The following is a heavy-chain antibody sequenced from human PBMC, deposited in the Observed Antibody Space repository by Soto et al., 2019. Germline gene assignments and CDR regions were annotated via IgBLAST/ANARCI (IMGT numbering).Heavy chain of an antibody. CDR1: GGSISSGGYS. CDR2: IYHSGST. Sequence: SETLSLTCTVSGGSISSGGYSWSWIRQPPGKGLEWIGYIYHSGSTYYNPSLKSRVTISVDTSKNQFSLKLSSVTAADTAVYYCARAFPDSSGYYTFDYWGQGTLVTVS. CDR3: ARAFPDSSGYYTFDY. V-gene: IGHV4-30-2*05. J-gene: IGHJ4*02. D-gene: IGHD3-22*01.